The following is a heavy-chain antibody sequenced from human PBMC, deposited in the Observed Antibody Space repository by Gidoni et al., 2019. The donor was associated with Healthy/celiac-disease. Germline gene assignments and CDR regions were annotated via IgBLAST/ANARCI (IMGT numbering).Heavy chain of an antibody. CDR1: GFPFHDYA. CDR2: ISWNSGSI. J-gene: IGHJ4*02. Sequence: EVQLVESAGVLLQPGRSLRLSCAASGFPFHDYAIHWVRQAPGKGLEWVSGISWNSGSIGYADSVKCRFTISRDNAKNSLYLQMNSLRAEDTGLYYCAKAGRATYDIVAGYCDYWGQGTLVTVSS. D-gene: IGHD3-9*01. V-gene: IGHV3-9*01. CDR3: AKAGRATYDIVAGYCDY.